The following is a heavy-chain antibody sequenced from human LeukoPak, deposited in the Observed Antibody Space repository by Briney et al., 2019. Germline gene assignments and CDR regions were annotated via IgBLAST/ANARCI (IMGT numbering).Heavy chain of an antibody. J-gene: IGHJ4*02. V-gene: IGHV4-38-2*02. Sequence: SETLSLTCTVSGYSISSGYYWGWIRQPPGKGLEWIGSIYHSGSTYYNPSLKSRVTISVDTSKNQFSLKLSSVTAADTAVYYCASGAAGGSFDYWGQGTLVTVSS. CDR2: IYHSGST. D-gene: IGHD6-13*01. CDR1: GYSISSGYY. CDR3: ASGAAGGSFDY.